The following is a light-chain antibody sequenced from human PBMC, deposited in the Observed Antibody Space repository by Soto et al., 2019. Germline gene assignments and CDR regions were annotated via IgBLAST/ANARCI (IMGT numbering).Light chain of an antibody. J-gene: IGKJ1*01. CDR2: GAS. CDR1: QSISDT. Sequence: EIVMTQSPATLSVSPGGRATLSCRASQSISDTLAWYQQKPGQAPRLLIHGASTRAPGFPARFSGSGSGTDITLTISSLPSEDFAVYYCQQYNNWPWTFGQGTKVEI. CDR3: QQYNNWPWT. V-gene: IGKV3-15*01.